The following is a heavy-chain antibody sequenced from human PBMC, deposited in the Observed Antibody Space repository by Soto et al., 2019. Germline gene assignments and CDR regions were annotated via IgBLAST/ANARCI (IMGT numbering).Heavy chain of an antibody. V-gene: IGHV2-5*02. CDR1: GFSLSTSGVG. D-gene: IGHD6-13*01. CDR2: IYWDDDK. J-gene: IGHJ5*02. Sequence: QITLKESGPTLVKPTQTLTLTCTFSGFSLSTSGVGVGWIRQPPGKALEWLALIYWDDDKRYSPSLKSRLTLTKDTSKNHVVLAMTNMDPVDTATYYCAHTGRAAAALNWFDPWGQGTLVTVSS. CDR3: AHTGRAAAALNWFDP.